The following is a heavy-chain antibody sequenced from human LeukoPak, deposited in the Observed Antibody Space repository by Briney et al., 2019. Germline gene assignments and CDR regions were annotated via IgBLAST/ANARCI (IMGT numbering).Heavy chain of an antibody. CDR1: GFTFSRYD. J-gene: IGHJ6*03. CDR3: ARGNDFWSGYYSHYMYV. D-gene: IGHD3-3*01. CDR2: IGTAGDT. V-gene: IGHV3-13*01. Sequence: GGSLRLSCAASGFTFSRYDMHWVRHATGKGLEWVSAIGTAGDTYYPGSVKGRFTISRENAKNSLYLQMNSLRAWDTAVYYCARGNDFWSGYYSHYMYVWGKGTTVTVSS.